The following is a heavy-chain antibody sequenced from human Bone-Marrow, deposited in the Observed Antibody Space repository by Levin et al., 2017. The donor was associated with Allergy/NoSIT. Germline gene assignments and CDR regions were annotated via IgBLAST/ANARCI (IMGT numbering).Heavy chain of an antibody. CDR2: ISDSGGRT. CDR1: GFTFRSYA. CDR3: AKSFNSSSWPTYFAP. V-gene: IGHV3-23*01. J-gene: IGHJ5*02. Sequence: GGSLRLSCAASGFTFRSYAMNWVRQAPGKGLEWVSTISDSGGRTYYPDSVKGRFTISRDNSKNTVFLQMNRLRADDTATYFCAKSFNSSSWPTYFAPWGQGGLVTVSS. D-gene: IGHD6-13*01.